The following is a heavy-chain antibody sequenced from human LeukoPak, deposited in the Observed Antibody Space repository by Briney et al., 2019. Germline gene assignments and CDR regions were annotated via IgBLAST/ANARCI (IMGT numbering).Heavy chain of an antibody. V-gene: IGHV3-72*01. Sequence: PGGSLRLSCTGSGLTLSDLIIDWVRQAPGKGLEWVGRSRRKSQSYTTEYAASVKDRFTISRDDSKNSLHLQMNSLKTEDTAVYFCTRDGGDSGNTAFDVWGQGTMVTVSS. CDR2: SRRKSQSYTT. CDR1: GLTLSDLI. CDR3: TRDGGDSGNTAFDV. D-gene: IGHD3-16*01. J-gene: IGHJ3*01.